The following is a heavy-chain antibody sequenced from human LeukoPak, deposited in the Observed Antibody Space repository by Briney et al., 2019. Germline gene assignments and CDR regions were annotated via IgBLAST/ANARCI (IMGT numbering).Heavy chain of an antibody. V-gene: IGHV5-51*01. CDR2: IYPRDSDT. J-gene: IGHJ4*02. Sequence: GESLKIPSRGSGYSFTTYCTGWVRQLPAKGLEWRVIIYPRDSDTTYSPSFQDQLTISASKSISNAYLLWMSRKASDTAVYYCARRGKGFDYWGQGTLVTVSS. CDR1: GYSFTTYC. CDR3: ARRGKGFDY.